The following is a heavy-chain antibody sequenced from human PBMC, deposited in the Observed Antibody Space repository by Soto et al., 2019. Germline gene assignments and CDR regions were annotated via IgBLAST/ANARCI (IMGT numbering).Heavy chain of an antibody. CDR3: ARAGFSYGHLLF. D-gene: IGHD3-10*01. V-gene: IGHV4-30-4*01. Sequence: SETLSLTCNVSGGPIKTGDYYWNWIRQPPGKGLEWIGYVFYSGATNYSPSLKSRAAISMDTSKNQFSLSLASVTAADTAVYYCARAGFSYGHLLFWGQGIRVTVS. CDR1: GGPIKTGDYY. CDR2: VFYSGAT. J-gene: IGHJ4*02.